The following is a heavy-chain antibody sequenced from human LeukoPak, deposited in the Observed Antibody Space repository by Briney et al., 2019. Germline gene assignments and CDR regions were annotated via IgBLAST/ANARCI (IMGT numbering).Heavy chain of an antibody. V-gene: IGHV4-4*07. CDR1: GGSISSYY. D-gene: IGHD3-16*02. CDR2: IYSSGST. Sequence: SETLSLTCTASGGSISSYYLSWIRQPAGKGLEWIGRIYSSGSTNYNPSLKSRVTMSVDNSKNQFYLQLSYMTAADKTVYYCARDSSSFMDVWGQGTTVTVS. J-gene: IGHJ6*01. CDR3: ARDSSSFMDV.